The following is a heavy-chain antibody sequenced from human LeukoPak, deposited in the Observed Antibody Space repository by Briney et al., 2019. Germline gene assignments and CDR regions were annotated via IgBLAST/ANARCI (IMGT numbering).Heavy chain of an antibody. CDR2: ISYDGSNT. CDR1: GFTFRNYV. J-gene: IGHJ4*02. V-gene: IGHV3-30*03. CDR3: ASLRYSASYYADY. Sequence: GRSLRLSGAASGFTFRNYVMHWVRQAPGKGLEWVAIISYDGSNTYYAGSVKGRFTISRDNSKNTLYLQMNSLRAEDTAMYYCASLRYSASYYADYWGQGTLVTVSS. D-gene: IGHD1-26*01.